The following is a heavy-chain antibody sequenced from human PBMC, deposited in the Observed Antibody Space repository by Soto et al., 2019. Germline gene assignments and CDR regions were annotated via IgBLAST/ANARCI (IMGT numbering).Heavy chain of an antibody. D-gene: IGHD6-13*01. CDR2: ISSNGGAT. CDR1: GVTLSSYA. Sequence: GGALRLSCSASGVTLSSYAMHWVRQAPGKGLEYVSAISSNGGATYYADSVKGRLTISRDNWKNTLYVEMSRERDEETAVDDGVAAYDSFDIWGQGTMVTVSS. CDR3: VAAYDSFDI. J-gene: IGHJ3*02. V-gene: IGHV3-64*05.